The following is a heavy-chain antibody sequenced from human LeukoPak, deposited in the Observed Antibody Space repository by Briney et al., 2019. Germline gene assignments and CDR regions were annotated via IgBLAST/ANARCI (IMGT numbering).Heavy chain of an antibody. Sequence: PGGSLRLSCTVSGFSVSDNSMSWVRQAPGKGLEWIGEINHSGSTNYNPSLKSRVTISVDTSKNQFSLKLSSVTAADTAVYYCARYSSGYYLLHAPSEFDYWGQGTLVTVSS. J-gene: IGHJ4*02. V-gene: IGHV4-34*01. CDR1: GFSVSDNS. CDR3: ARYSSGYYLLHAPSEFDY. D-gene: IGHD3-22*01. CDR2: INHSGST.